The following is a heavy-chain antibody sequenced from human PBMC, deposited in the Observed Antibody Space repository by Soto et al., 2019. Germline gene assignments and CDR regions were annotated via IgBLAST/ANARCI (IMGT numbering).Heavy chain of an antibody. D-gene: IGHD3-10*01. V-gene: IGHV4-4*08. CDR3: ARVGGFGATTIDY. J-gene: IGHJ4*02. CDR2: VSGTT. Sequence: PSETLSLTCTVSGVSISRYYWTWIRQSPGRGPEWIGYVSGTTNYNPSLESRVTMSLDTSKNQFSLKLSSVTAADTAVYYGARVGGFGATTIDYWGQGTLVTVSS. CDR1: GVSISRYY.